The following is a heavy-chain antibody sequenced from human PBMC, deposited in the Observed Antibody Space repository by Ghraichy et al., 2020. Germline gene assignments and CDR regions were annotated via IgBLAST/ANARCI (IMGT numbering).Heavy chain of an antibody. CDR2: TYYRGSN. D-gene: IGHD3-10*01. Sequence: SQTLSLTCSVSGGSITSSSYHWGWIRQSPGKGLEWIGSTYYRGSNYYNPSLKSRVTISVDTSKNQFSLELSSVTAADTALYYCARHLSPNYYGSGSYQFDYWGQGTLVTDSS. J-gene: IGHJ4*02. CDR3: ARHLSPNYYGSGSYQFDY. V-gene: IGHV4-39*01. CDR1: GGSITSSSYH.